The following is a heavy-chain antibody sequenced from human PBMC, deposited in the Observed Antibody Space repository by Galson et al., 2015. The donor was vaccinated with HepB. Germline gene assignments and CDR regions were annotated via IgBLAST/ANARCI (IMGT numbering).Heavy chain of an antibody. V-gene: IGHV4-31*03. Sequence: TLSLTCTVSGGSISSGGYYWSWIRQHPGKGLEWIGYIYYSGSTYYNPSLKSRVTLSVDTSKNQFSLKLTSVTAADTAVYYCARGFGNSFGYGYYYDGMDVWGQGTTVTVSS. CDR1: GGSISSGGYY. D-gene: IGHD5-18*01. J-gene: IGHJ6*02. CDR2: IYYSGST. CDR3: ARGFGNSFGYGYYYDGMDV.